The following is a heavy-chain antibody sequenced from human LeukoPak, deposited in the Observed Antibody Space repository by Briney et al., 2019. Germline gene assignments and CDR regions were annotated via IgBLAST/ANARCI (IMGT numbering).Heavy chain of an antibody. CDR3: ARGPYSYDSSGAFDI. V-gene: IGHV4-61*02. J-gene: IGHJ3*02. CDR1: GDSISSGDYY. CDR2: ISSSGST. Sequence: SDTLSLTCTVSGDSISSGDYYWSWIRQPAGKGLEWIERISSSGSTNYNPSLKHRVTKSVDTSKNQFSLNLSSVTAADTAVYFCARGPYSYDSSGAFDIWGQGTMVTVSS. D-gene: IGHD3-22*01.